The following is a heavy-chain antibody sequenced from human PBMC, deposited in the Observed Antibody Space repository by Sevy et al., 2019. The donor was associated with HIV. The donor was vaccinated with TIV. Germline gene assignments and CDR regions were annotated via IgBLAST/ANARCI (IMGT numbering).Heavy chain of an antibody. CDR1: GFTFSSYG. J-gene: IGHJ3*02. Sequence: GGSLRLSCAASGFTFSSYGMHWVRHAPGKGLEWVAVISYDGSNKYYADSVKGRFTISRDNSKNTLYLQMNSLRAEDTAVYYCASTGYSSGVTDGAFDIWGQGTMVTVSS. CDR3: ASTGYSSGVTDGAFDI. D-gene: IGHD6-19*01. CDR2: ISYDGSNK. V-gene: IGHV3-30*03.